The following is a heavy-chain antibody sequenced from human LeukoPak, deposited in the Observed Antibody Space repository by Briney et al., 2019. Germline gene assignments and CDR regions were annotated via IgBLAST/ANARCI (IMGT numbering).Heavy chain of an antibody. CDR2: IYYSGNT. CDR3: ARINSGCYFDY. CDR1: GGSISSHY. D-gene: IGHD6-19*01. J-gene: IGHJ4*02. V-gene: IGHV4-59*11. Sequence: PSETLSLSRIVSGGSISSHYWTWIRQPPGKGLEYIGYIYYSGNTNYNPSLKSRVTISVDRSKNQFSLKLTSVTAEDTAVYYCARINSGCYFDYWGQGTLVTVSS.